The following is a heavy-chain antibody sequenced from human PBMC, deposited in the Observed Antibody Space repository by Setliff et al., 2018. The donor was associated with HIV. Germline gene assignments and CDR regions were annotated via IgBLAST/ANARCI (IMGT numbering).Heavy chain of an antibody. CDR3: PHTEPYVDTVHFDY. V-gene: IGHV2-5*02. CDR2: IYWDDDK. J-gene: IGHJ4*02. D-gene: IGHD5-18*01. Sequence: SGPTLVNPTQTLTLTCTFSGFSLSTRGVGLGWFRQHPGKALEWLALIYWDDDKRYSPSLKRRLTITKDTSKNQVILTTTNMHPVDTATYYCPHTEPYVDTVHFDYWGQGRRVTGSS. CDR1: GFSLSTRGVG.